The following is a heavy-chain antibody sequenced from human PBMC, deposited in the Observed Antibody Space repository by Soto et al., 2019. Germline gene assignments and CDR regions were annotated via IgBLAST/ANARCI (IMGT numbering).Heavy chain of an antibody. J-gene: IGHJ5*02. CDR1: GFNVSYNY. Sequence: EVQLVETGGGLVQPGGSLRLSCAASGFNVSYNYISWVRQPPGQGLEWVSVIFYGGTTYYAESVKGRFTISRDNSKNMVYLQMNSLRVEITAVYYCGSIAVAEVFDPWGQGCLVTVSS. V-gene: IGHV3-53*02. CDR2: IFYGGTT. CDR3: GSIAVAEVFDP. D-gene: IGHD6-19*01.